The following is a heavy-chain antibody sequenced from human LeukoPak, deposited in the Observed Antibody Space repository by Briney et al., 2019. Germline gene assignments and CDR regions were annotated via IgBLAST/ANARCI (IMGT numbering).Heavy chain of an antibody. CDR2: ISGSGGST. CDR1: GFTSSSYA. V-gene: IGHV3-23*01. J-gene: IGHJ6*02. Sequence: PGGSLRLSCAASGFTSSSYAMSWVRQAPGKGLEWVSAISGSGGSTYYADSVKGRFTISRDNSKNTLYLQMNSLRAEDTAVYYCAAAPSPDVDTAMVYYYGMDVWGQGTTVTVSS. D-gene: IGHD5-18*01. CDR3: AAAPSPDVDTAMVYYYGMDV.